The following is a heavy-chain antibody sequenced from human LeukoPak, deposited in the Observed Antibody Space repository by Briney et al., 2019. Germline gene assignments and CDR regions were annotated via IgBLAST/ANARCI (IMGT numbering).Heavy chain of an antibody. Sequence: GASLTLSCAASGFTFRNYSMSWVRQAPGKGLEWVSAITGSGGTTWYADSVKGHFTISRDNSKNTLYLQMTSLGADNTAVYYCTKWEDYDGLTGYYDADCWGQGTLVTVSS. V-gene: IGHV3-23*01. CDR2: ITGSGGTT. J-gene: IGHJ1*01. CDR3: TKWEDYDGLTGYYDADC. D-gene: IGHD3-9*01. CDR1: GFTFRNYS.